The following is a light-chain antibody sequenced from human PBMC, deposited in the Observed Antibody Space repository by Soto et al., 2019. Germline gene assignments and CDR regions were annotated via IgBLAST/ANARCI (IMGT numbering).Light chain of an antibody. Sequence: ENVLTQSPGTLSLSPGERATISCRASQSVVINYLAWYQQKPGQAPRLLIYGASSRATGIPDRFSGGGSGTDFTLTISRLEPEDFAVYYCQQYGSSPWTFGQGTKVDIK. J-gene: IGKJ1*01. CDR3: QQYGSSPWT. CDR2: GAS. V-gene: IGKV3-20*01. CDR1: QSVVINY.